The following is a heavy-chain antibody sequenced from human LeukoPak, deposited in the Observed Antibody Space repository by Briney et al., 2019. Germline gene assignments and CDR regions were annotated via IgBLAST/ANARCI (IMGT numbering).Heavy chain of an antibody. J-gene: IGHJ4*02. D-gene: IGHD3-10*01. CDR1: GGSIGSSSYY. V-gene: IGHV4-39*01. CDR3: ARHGYYYGSGSYSLDY. CDR2: IYYSGGT. Sequence: PSETLSLTCTVSGGSIGSSSYYWGWIRQSPGKGLEWIGSIYYSGGTYYNPSLKSRVTVSVDTSKNQFSLKLSSVTAADTAVYYCARHGYYYGSGSYSLDYWGQGTLVTVSS.